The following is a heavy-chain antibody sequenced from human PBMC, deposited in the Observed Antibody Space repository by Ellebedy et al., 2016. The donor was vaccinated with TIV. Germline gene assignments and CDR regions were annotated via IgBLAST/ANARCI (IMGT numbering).Heavy chain of an antibody. Sequence: ASVKVSXKASGYSFTSYDITWVRQAPGQGLEWMGWISTHNGNTNYAQNFQGRVTMTTDTSTSTVYMELRGLRDDDTAVYYCARPLDSGYDSAYFDYWGQGTLVTVSS. CDR1: GYSFTSYD. CDR2: ISTHNGNT. CDR3: ARPLDSGYDSAYFDY. D-gene: IGHD5-12*01. J-gene: IGHJ4*02. V-gene: IGHV1-18*01.